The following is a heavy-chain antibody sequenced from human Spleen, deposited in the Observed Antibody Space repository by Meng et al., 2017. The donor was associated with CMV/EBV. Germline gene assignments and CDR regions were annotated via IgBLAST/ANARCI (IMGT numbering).Heavy chain of an antibody. CDR1: GHTVTASY. Sequence: VSGHTVTASYRHWVQQAPGKGLEWMGLVDPEDGETIYAEKFQGRVTITADTSTDTAYMELSNLRSDDTAVYYCATVTFVGIYYVAYWGQGTLVTVSS. CDR3: ATVTFVGIYYVAY. V-gene: IGHV1-69-2*01. CDR2: VDPEDGET. J-gene: IGHJ4*02. D-gene: IGHD1-26*01.